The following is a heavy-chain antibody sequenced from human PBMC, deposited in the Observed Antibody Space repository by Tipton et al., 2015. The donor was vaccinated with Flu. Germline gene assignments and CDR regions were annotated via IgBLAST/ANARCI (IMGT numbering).Heavy chain of an antibody. CDR2: ISSSSSYI. CDR3: ARDLPCGYDFWSGYSPLGGYFDY. CDR1: GFTFSSYS. Sequence: SLRLSCAASGFTFSSYSMNWVRQAPGKGLEWVSSISSSSSYIYYADSVKGRFTISRDNAKNSLYLQMNSLRAEDTAVYYCARDLPCGYDFWSGYSPLGGYFDYWGRGTLVTVSS. V-gene: IGHV3-21*01. J-gene: IGHJ4*02. D-gene: IGHD3-3*01.